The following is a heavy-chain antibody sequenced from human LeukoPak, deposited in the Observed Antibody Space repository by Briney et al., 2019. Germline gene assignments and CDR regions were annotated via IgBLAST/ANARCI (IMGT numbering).Heavy chain of an antibody. CDR3: ARNQQLGGHSYYYYGMDV. CDR2: ISGGGVTT. V-gene: IGHV3-23*01. CDR1: GFTSIAYA. Sequence: GGPLRLSCVGSGFTSIAYALTWARQAPGKGLEWVSGISGGGVTTYYADSVKGRFTISRDNSKNTLYLQMNSLRADDTAIYYCARNQQLGGHSYYYYGMDVWGQGTTVTVSS. D-gene: IGHD3-16*01. J-gene: IGHJ6*02.